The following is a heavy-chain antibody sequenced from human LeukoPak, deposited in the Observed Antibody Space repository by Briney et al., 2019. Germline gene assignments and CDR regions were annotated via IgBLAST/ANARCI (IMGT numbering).Heavy chain of an antibody. CDR1: GFTFAPYW. D-gene: IGHD3-3*01. CDR2: MNRDGSEK. J-gene: IGHJ4*02. V-gene: IGHV3-7*04. Sequence: PGGSLRLSCAASGFTFAPYWMTWVRQAPGKGLEYVAPMNRDGSEKYYVDSVKGRFTISRDNSKNSLYLQMDSLRAEDTAVYYCARGIEEWLYLYYWGQGALVTVAS. CDR3: ARGIEEWLYLYY.